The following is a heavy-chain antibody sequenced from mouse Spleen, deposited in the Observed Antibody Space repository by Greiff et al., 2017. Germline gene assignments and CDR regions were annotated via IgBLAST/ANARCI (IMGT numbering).Heavy chain of an antibody. CDR2: ILPGSGST. CDR3: ATLDGNAFDY. Sequence: VQLQQSGAELMKPGASVKLSCKATGYTFTGYWIEWVKQRPGHGLEWIGEILPGSGSTNYHEKFKGKATFTADTSSNTAYMQLSSLTTEDSAIYYCATLDGNAFDYWGQGTTLTVSS. V-gene: IGHV1-9*01. D-gene: IGHD2-1*01. J-gene: IGHJ2*01. CDR1: GYTFTGYW.